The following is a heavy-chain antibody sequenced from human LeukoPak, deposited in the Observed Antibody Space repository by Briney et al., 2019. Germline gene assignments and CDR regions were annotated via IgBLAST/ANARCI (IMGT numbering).Heavy chain of an antibody. V-gene: IGHV6-1*01. CDR3: ARGRTTFDY. CDR1: GDSVSSNSVA. Sequence: SQTLSLTCAISGDSVSSNSVAWNRIRQSPSRGLEWLGRTYYRSKWDSDYAVSVKSRIIINPDTSKNQFSLQLNSVTPEDTAVYYCARGRTTFDYWGQGTLVTVSS. D-gene: IGHD4-17*01. J-gene: IGHJ4*02. CDR2: TYYRSKWDS.